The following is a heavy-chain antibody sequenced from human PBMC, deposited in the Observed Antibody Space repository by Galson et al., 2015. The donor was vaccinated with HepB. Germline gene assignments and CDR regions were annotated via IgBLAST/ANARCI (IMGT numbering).Heavy chain of an antibody. J-gene: IGHJ6*02. D-gene: IGHD5-18*01. CDR2: ISSNGGST. V-gene: IGHV3-64D*06. CDR1: GFTFSSYA. CDR3: VKHLDTAMVKGPTYGMDV. Sequence: SLRLSCAASGFTFSSYAMHWVRQAPGKGLEYVSAISSNGGSTYYADSVKGRFTISRDNSKNTLYLQMSSLRAEDTAVYYCVKHLDTAMVKGPTYGMDVWGQGTTVTVSS.